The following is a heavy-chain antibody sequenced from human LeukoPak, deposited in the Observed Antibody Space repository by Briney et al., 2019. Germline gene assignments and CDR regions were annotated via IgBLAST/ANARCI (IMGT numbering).Heavy chain of an antibody. CDR2: VYTSGST. Sequence: SETLSLTCTVSGGSISSGSYYWSWIRQPAGKGLEWIGRVYTSGSTNYKSSLKSRVAISVDTSKNQFFLRLSSVTAADTAVYYCARTGLPYYYMDVWGKGTTVTISS. V-gene: IGHV4-61*02. J-gene: IGHJ6*03. D-gene: IGHD5/OR15-5a*01. CDR3: ARTGLPYYYMDV. CDR1: GGSISSGSYY.